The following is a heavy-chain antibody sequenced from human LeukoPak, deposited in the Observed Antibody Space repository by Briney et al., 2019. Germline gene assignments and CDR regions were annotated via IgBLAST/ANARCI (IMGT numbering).Heavy chain of an antibody. CDR1: GASIRSGDYY. CDR2: IYDSGST. J-gene: IGHJ3*02. V-gene: IGHV4-30-4*01. CDR3: ARDCSGGSCYGAFDI. D-gene: IGHD2-15*01. Sequence: SETLSLTCTVSGASIRSGDYYWSWIRQPPGKGLEWIGYIYDSGSTYYNPSLKSRITISVDTSENRFSLKLSSVTATDTAVYYCARDCSGGSCYGAFDIWGQGTMVTVS.